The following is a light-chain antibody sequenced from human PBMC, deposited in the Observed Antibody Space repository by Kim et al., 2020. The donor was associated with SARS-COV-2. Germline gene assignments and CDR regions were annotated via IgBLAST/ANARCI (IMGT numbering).Light chain of an antibody. V-gene: IGLV2-14*01. CDR3: SSYTNINTVV. CDR1: SSDVGDFNY. CDR2: EVS. J-gene: IGLJ2*01. Sequence: QSALTQPASVSGSPGQSITISCTGTSSDVGDFNYVSWYQQHPGKAPKLIIDEVSDRPSGVSNRFSGSKSGNTASLTISGLQAEDEADYYCSSYTNINTVVFGGGTK.